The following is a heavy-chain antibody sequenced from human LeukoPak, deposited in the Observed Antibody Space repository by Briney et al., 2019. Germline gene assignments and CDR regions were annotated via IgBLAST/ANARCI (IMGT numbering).Heavy chain of an antibody. Sequence: GRSLRLSCAASGFTFRSYGMHWVRQAPGKGLEWVAFISYDGSNDNYADSVKGRFTISRDNSKNTVDLQMNGLRTEDTAVYYSAKGNGAPNWFESWGQGGLVTVSS. CDR1: GFTFRSYG. V-gene: IGHV3-30*18. CDR2: ISYDGSND. J-gene: IGHJ5*01. D-gene: IGHD1-1*01. CDR3: AKGNGAPNWFES.